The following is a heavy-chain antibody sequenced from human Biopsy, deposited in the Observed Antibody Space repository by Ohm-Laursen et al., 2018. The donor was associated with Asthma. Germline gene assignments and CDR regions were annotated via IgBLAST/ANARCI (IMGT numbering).Heavy chain of an antibody. CDR1: GGSISSGGYS. V-gene: IGHV4-30-2*01. CDR3: ARVKDGYNFDY. CDR2: IYHSGST. Sequence: SQTLSLTCTVPGGSISSGGYSWSWIRQPPGKGLEWIGYIYHSGSTYYNPSLKSRVTISEDSSKTQFSLKLSSVTAADTAVYYCARVKDGYNFDYWGQGTLVTVSS. J-gene: IGHJ4*02. D-gene: IGHD5-24*01.